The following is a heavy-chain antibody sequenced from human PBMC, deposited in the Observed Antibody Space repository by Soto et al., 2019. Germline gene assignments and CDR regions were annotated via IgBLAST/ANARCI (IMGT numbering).Heavy chain of an antibody. CDR2: ISSSSSYI. Sequence: EVQLVESGGGLVKPGGSLRLSCAASGFTFSSYSMNWVRQAPGKGLEWVSSISSSSSYIYYADSVKGRFTISRDNAKNSLYLQMNSLRAEDTAVYYCAREWYRVYDTGMDVWGQGTTVTVSS. V-gene: IGHV3-21*01. J-gene: IGHJ6*02. CDR3: AREWYRVYDTGMDV. CDR1: GFTFSSYS. D-gene: IGHD3-9*01.